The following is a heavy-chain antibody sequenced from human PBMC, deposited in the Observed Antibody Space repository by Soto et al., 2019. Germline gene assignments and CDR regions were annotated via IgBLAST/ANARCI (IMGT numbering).Heavy chain of an antibody. D-gene: IGHD2-21*01. CDR3: AHRPPSPVSIFNWFDP. J-gene: IGHJ5*02. CDR1: GGSFSGYY. Sequence: SETLSLTCAVYGGSFSGYYWSWIRQPPGKGLEWIGEINHSGSTNYNPSLKSRVTISVDTSKNQFSLKLSSVTAADTAVYYCAHRPPSPVSIFNWFDPWGQGTLVTVSS. CDR2: INHSGST. V-gene: IGHV4-34*01.